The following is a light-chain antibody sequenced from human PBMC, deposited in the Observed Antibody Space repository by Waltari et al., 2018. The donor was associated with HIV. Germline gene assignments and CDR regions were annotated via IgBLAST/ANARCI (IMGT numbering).Light chain of an antibody. CDR1: SSDVGGYDS. Sequence: QSALTQPRSVSGSPGQSVTISCTGTSSDVGGYDSVSWYLQHPGKVPKPKIYEVIMQPSGVPHRLSGSKSRNTASLTVSVLQTGDEADYFCCSYAGTYTYVLFGGGTKLTVL. CDR2: EVI. J-gene: IGLJ3*02. CDR3: CSYAGTYTYVL. V-gene: IGLV2-11*01.